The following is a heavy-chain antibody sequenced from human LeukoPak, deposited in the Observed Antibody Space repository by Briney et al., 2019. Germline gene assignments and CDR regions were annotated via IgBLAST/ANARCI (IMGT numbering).Heavy chain of an antibody. CDR2: IDTTISYI. Sequence: GGSLRPSCTASGFTFSTYNMNWVRQAPGKGLEWFSSIDTTISYIYYADSVKGRFTISRDNAKNSLYLQMNSLRAEDTAVYYCASSLGDSSRYSRWFDPWGQGTLVTVSS. CDR1: GFTFSTYN. J-gene: IGHJ5*02. D-gene: IGHD6-13*01. CDR3: ASSLGDSSRYSRWFDP. V-gene: IGHV3-21*01.